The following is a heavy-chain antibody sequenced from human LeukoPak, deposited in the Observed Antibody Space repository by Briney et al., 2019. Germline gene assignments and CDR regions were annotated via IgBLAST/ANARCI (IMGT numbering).Heavy chain of an antibody. J-gene: IGHJ4*02. D-gene: IGHD3-22*01. CDR1: GDSINSYQ. Sequence: SETLSLTCTVSGDSINSYQWSWLRQPAGKGLEWIGRIHMSGSTNYNSSLRSRVAISMDNSKNQFSLKLKPITAADTAVYYCSRDDSSRDDSGGYHYWGQGTLVTISS. CDR2: IHMSGST. CDR3: SRDDSSRDDSGGYHY. V-gene: IGHV4-4*07.